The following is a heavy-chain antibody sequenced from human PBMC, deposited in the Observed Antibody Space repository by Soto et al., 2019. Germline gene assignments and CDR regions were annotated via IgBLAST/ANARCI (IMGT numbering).Heavy chain of an antibody. CDR2: IYPGDSET. J-gene: IGHJ6*02. D-gene: IGHD2-15*01. V-gene: IGHV5-51*01. Sequence: GESLKISCEVSGNTFTTYSIGWVRQMPGKGLEWMGSIYPGDSETAYSPSFEGQVTISADKSTTTAYLQWSSLKASDTAVYHCVRDTAYCSGGTCYSSHDMDVWGQGTTVTVSS. CDR1: GNTFTTYS. CDR3: VRDTAYCSGGTCYSSHDMDV.